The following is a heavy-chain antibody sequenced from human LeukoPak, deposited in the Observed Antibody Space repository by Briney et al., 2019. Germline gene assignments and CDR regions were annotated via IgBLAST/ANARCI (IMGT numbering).Heavy chain of an antibody. CDR3: ASGGYTYSS. V-gene: IGHV3-30*03. CDR1: GFTFSSYG. Sequence: GGSLRLSCAASGFTFSSYGMHWVRQAPGKGLEWVAVISYDGSNKYYADSVKDRFTISRDNAKNSLYLQLNSLRVDDTAVYYCASGGYTYSSWGQGTLVTVSS. CDR2: ISYDGSNK. J-gene: IGHJ5*02. D-gene: IGHD5-18*01.